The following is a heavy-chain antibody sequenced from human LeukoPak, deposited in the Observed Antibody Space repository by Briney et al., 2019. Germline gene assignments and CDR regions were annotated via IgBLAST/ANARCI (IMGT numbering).Heavy chain of an antibody. D-gene: IGHD3-10*01. CDR2: INAGNGNT. CDR1: GYTFTSYA. Sequence: ASVKVSCKASGYTFTSYAMDWVRQAPGQRLEWMGWINAGNGNTKYSQKFQGRVTITRDTSASTAYMELSSLRSEDTAVYYCARDEIEELLTGWGGMDVWGQGTTVTVSS. CDR3: ARDEIEELLTGWGGMDV. J-gene: IGHJ6*02. V-gene: IGHV1-3*01.